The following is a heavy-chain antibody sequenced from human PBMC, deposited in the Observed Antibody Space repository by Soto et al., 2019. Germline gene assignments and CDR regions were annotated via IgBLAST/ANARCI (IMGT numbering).Heavy chain of an antibody. CDR2: INHSGST. J-gene: IGHJ4*02. CDR3: ARGPARSWRRTDY. CDR1: GGSFSGYY. V-gene: IGHV4-34*01. D-gene: IGHD1-26*01. Sequence: QVQLQQWGAGLLKPSETLSLTCAVYGGSFSGYYWSWIRQPPGKGLEWIGEINHSGSTNYNPSLKSRVTISVDTSKNQFSLKLSSVTAADTAVYYCARGPARSWRRTDYWGQGTLVTVSS.